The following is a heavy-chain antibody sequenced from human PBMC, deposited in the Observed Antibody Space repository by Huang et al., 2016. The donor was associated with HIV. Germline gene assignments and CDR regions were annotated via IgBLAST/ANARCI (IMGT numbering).Heavy chain of an antibody. J-gene: IGHJ4*02. V-gene: IGHV3-23*01. CDR3: AKADSGAAAGSLVDY. D-gene: IGHD6-13*01. CDR1: GFTFSSYA. Sequence: EVQLLESGGGLVQPGGSLRLSCAASGFTFSSYAMSWVRQAPGKGLEWVSSIHGRGSSSYYADSVKGRFTISRDNSKNTLYLQMNSLRAEDTAIYYCAKADSGAAAGSLVDYWGQGTLVTVSS. CDR2: IHGRGSSS.